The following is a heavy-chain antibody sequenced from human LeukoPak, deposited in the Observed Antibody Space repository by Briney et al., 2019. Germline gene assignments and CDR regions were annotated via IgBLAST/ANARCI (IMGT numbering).Heavy chain of an antibody. CDR3: AKITKATTPNY. Sequence: GGSLRLSCAASGLTFSNYAMNWVSQASGRGLEWVSGITDSGRKTYYADSVKGRFSISRDNSKNTVYLQMSGLRAEDTAVYYCAKITKATTPNYWGQGTLVTVSS. D-gene: IGHD4-17*01. CDR2: ITDSGRKT. V-gene: IGHV3-23*01. CDR1: GLTFSNYA. J-gene: IGHJ4*02.